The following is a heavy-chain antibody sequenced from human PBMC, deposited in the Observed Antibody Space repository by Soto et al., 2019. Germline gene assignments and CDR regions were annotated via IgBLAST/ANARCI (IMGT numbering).Heavy chain of an antibody. CDR1: GYSFTDYH. J-gene: IGHJ6*02. CDR2: INPKSGGT. D-gene: IGHD2-8*01. V-gene: IGHV1-2*04. Sequence: ASVKVSCKASGYSFTDYHLHWVRQAPGQGLEWLGRINPKSGGTSTAQKFQGWVTMTTDTSISTASMELTRLTSDDTAIYYCARGDSTDCSNGVCSFFYNHDMDVWGQGTTVTVSS. CDR3: ARGDSTDCSNGVCSFFYNHDMDV.